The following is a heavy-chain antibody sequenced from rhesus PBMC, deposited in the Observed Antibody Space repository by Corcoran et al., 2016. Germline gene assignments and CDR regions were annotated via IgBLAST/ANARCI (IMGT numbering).Heavy chain of an antibody. Sequence: QVQLQESGPGLVKPSETLSLTCTVSGGSFSSYWWSWIRQPPGKGLEGIGEISGHMGSTDSNPPLRSLVTISKDASNNQFSLKLTSVTAADTAVYYCASPHRVYNIWGGTFDCWGQGVLVTVSS. J-gene: IGHJ4*01. CDR3: ASPHRVYNIWGGTFDC. CDR2: ISGHMGST. CDR1: GGSFSSYW. V-gene: IGHV4-80*01. D-gene: IGHD6-13*01.